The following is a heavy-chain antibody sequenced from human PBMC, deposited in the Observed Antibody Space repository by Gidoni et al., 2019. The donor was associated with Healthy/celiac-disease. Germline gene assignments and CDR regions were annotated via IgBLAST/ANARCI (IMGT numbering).Heavy chain of an antibody. J-gene: IGHJ4*02. Sequence: VQRVQSGAEVKQPGCSVEDSRRAPCVSSSSYAISWVRQAPGQGLEWMGGIIPIFGTANYAQKFQGRVTITADESTSTAYMELSSLRSEDTAVYYCARLLFGAQSTSCFDYWGQGTLVTVSS. CDR1: CVSSSSYA. V-gene: IGHV1-69*01. D-gene: IGHD2-2*01. CDR2: IIPIFGTA. CDR3: ARLLFGAQSTSCFDY.